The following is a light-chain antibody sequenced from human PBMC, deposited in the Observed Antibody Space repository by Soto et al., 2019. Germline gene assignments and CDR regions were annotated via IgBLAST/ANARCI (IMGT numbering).Light chain of an antibody. Sequence: SYELTQPPSMSVAPGQTARVTCGGNNIGSKTVHWSQQKAGQAPVLVVYDDSDRPSGIPGRFSGSNPGNTATLTISRVEAGDEADYYCQVWDVSTVHYVFGTGTKVTVL. CDR3: QVWDVSTVHYV. CDR1: NIGSKT. J-gene: IGLJ1*01. V-gene: IGLV3-21*02. CDR2: DDS.